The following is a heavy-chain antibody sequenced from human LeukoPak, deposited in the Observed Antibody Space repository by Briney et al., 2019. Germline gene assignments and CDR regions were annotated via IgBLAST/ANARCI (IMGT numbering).Heavy chain of an antibody. J-gene: IGHJ3*02. CDR3: ARVLGAFDI. Sequence: GGSLRLSCAASGFTFSSYAMHWVRQAPGKGLERVAVISYDGSNKYYADSVKGRFTISRDNSKNTLYLQMNSLRAEDTAVYYCARVLGAFDIWGQGTMVTVSS. CDR1: GFTFSSYA. V-gene: IGHV3-30-3*01. CDR2: ISYDGSNK.